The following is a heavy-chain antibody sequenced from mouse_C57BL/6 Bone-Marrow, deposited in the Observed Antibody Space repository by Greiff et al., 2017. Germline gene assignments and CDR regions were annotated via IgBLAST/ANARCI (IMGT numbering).Heavy chain of an antibody. CDR2: IWSGGST. D-gene: IGHD2-10*01. CDR1: GFSLTSYG. Sequence: QVQLKESGPGLVQPSQSLSITCTVSGFSLTSYGVHWVRQPPGKGLEWLGVIWSGGSTDYNAAFISRLSISKDNSKSQVFFKMNSLQADDTAIYYCAKGGRRLLDFDVWGTGTTVTVSS. CDR3: AKGGRRLLDFDV. V-gene: IGHV2-4*01. J-gene: IGHJ1*03.